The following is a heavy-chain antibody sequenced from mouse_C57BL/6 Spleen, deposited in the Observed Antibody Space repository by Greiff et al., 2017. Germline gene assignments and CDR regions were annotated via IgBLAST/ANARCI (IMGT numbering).Heavy chain of an antibody. CDR2: ISSGSSTI. V-gene: IGHV5-17*01. Sequence: EVKVVESGGGLVKPGGSLKLSCAASGFTFSDYGMHWVRQAPEKGLEWVAYISSGSSTIYYAATVKGRFTISRDNAKNTLFLQMTSLRSEDTAMYYCARQKLRSYYFDYWGQGTTLTVSS. D-gene: IGHD1-1*01. CDR1: GFTFSDYG. J-gene: IGHJ2*01. CDR3: ARQKLRSYYFDY.